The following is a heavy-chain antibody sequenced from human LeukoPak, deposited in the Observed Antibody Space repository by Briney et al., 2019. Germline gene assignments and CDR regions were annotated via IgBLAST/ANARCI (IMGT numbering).Heavy chain of an antibody. CDR3: ARERGYSYGYSDS. Sequence: PGGSLRLSCAASRFTFSSYSMNWVRRAPGKGLEWVSSISPSSDYKYYTDSVKGRFTISRDNAKNSLYLQMNSLGAEDTAVYYCARERGYSYGYSDSWGQGTLVTVSS. V-gene: IGHV3-21*01. CDR2: ISPSSDYK. J-gene: IGHJ4*02. D-gene: IGHD5-18*01. CDR1: RFTFSSYS.